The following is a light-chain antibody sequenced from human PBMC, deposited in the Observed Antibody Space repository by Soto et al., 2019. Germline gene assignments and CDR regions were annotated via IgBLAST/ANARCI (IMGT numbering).Light chain of an antibody. CDR3: QQYGTSPPLT. Sequence: ELVLTQSPGTLSLAPGERATLSCRASQSITSGYLAWYQHKPGQAPRLLIYGASSRATGIPDRFSGSGSGTDFTLTIRRLEPEDFAVYYCQQYGTSPPLTCGGGTKVEIK. CDR1: QSITSGY. V-gene: IGKV3-20*01. J-gene: IGKJ4*01. CDR2: GAS.